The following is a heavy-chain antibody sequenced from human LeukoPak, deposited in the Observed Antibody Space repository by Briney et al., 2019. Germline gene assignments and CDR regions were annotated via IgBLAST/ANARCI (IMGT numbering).Heavy chain of an antibody. Sequence: GGSLRLSCAASGFTFSTYGMHWVRQAPGKGLEWVAFIRYDGSNKYYADSVKGRFTISRDNSKNTLYLQMNSLRAEDTAVYYCATPSYDYGDYLSSYWGQGTLVNGSS. V-gene: IGHV3-30*02. CDR1: GFTFSTYG. CDR2: IRYDGSNK. D-gene: IGHD4-17*01. CDR3: ATPSYDYGDYLSSY. J-gene: IGHJ4*02.